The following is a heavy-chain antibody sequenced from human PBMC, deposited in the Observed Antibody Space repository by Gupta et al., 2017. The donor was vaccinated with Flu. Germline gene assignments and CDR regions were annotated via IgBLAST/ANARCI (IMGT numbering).Heavy chain of an antibody. CDR3: SRLGGFTVAYNWFDP. J-gene: IGHJ5*02. D-gene: IGHD4-4*01. Sequence: GPLSGSYWSWIRQPPGKGPEWIGEIDHSGGTNYNPSLKSRVTMSVDTSKNQFSLNLYSVTAADTAISYCSRLGGFTVAYNWFDPLGQGTLVT. CDR1: GPLSGSY. V-gene: IGHV4-34*01. CDR2: IDHSGGT.